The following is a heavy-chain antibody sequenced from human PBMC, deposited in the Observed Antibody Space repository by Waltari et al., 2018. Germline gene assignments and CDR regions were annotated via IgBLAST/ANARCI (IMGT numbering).Heavy chain of an antibody. CDR2: MNPNSGNT. D-gene: IGHD3-22*01. CDR3: ASTWYYYDSSGYVFDP. J-gene: IGHJ5*02. Sequence: QVQLVQSGAEVKKPGASVKVSCKASGYTFTSYDINWVRQATGQGLEWMGWMNPNSGNTGYAQKFQGRVTMTRNTSISTAYMELSSLRSEDTAVYYCASTWYYYDSSGYVFDPWGQGTLVTVSS. V-gene: IGHV1-8*01. CDR1: GYTFTSYD.